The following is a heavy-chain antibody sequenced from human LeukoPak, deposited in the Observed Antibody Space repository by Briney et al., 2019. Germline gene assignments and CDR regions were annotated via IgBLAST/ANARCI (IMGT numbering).Heavy chain of an antibody. D-gene: IGHD3-22*01. CDR1: VFTFSSNG. J-gene: IGHJ4*02. V-gene: IGHV3-33*01. CDR3: ARDGSSGYLHFDY. Sequence: GGSLRLSCAASVFTFSSNGMHWVRQAPGKGLEWVAVIWHDGSNKYYSDPVKGRFTISRDNSKNTLYLQMNSLRVEDTAVYYCARDGSSGYLHFDYWGQGTLVTVSS. CDR2: IWHDGSNK.